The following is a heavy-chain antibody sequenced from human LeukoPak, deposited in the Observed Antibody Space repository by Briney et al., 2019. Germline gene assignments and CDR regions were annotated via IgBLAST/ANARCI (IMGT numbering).Heavy chain of an antibody. J-gene: IGHJ1*01. V-gene: IGHV4-34*01. CDR1: GGSFSGYY. Sequence: SETLSLTCAVYGGSFSGYYWSWNRQPPGKGLEWIGEINHSGSTNYNPSLKSRVTISVDTSKNQFSLKLSSVTAADTAVYYCARERTTYYYDSSGYTNWGQGTLVTVSS. D-gene: IGHD3-22*01. CDR2: INHSGST. CDR3: ARERTTYYYDSSGYTN.